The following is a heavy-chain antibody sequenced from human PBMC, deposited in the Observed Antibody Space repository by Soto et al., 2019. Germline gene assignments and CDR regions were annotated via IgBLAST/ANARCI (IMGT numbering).Heavy chain of an antibody. J-gene: IGHJ4*02. CDR2: IRRSDSII. Sequence: GGSLRLACAASGFTFSDSYMSWIRQAPGKGLEWVSYIRRSDSIIYYSDSVKGRFIISRYNDKNSLYLKMNSLRAEDTAVYSCARDVGYYDSSGYFDYWGQGTLVTVSS. CDR1: GFTFSDSY. CDR3: ARDVGYYDSSGYFDY. V-gene: IGHV3-11*04. D-gene: IGHD3-22*01.